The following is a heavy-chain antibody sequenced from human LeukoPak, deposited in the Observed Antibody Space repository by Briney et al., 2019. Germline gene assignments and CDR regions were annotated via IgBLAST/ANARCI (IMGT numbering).Heavy chain of an antibody. D-gene: IGHD3-3*01. Sequence: AGGSLRLSCAASGFTFTNYWMSWVRQAPGKGLELVANIKQDRSEKYYVDSVKGRFTISRDNAKNPLYLQMNSLRAEDTAVYYCARLREIPVFGVVTKSTSYFDYWGQGTLVTVSS. CDR1: GFTFTNYW. V-gene: IGHV3-7*01. CDR3: ARLREIPVFGVVTKSTSYFDY. J-gene: IGHJ4*02. CDR2: IKQDRSEK.